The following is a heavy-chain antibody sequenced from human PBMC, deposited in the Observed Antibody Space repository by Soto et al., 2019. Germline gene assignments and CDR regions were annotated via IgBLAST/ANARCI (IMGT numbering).Heavy chain of an antibody. J-gene: IGHJ6*03. CDR3: CNGDDYYYYYMDV. Sequence: QVQLVESGGGLVKPGGSLRLSCAASGFTFSDYYMSWIRQAPGKGLEWVSYISSSGSTIYYADSVKGRFTISRDNAKNSLYLQINRLRAEDTAVYYCCNGDDYYYYYMDVWGKGTTVTVSS. CDR2: ISSSGSTI. CDR1: GFTFSDYY. D-gene: IGHD4-17*01. V-gene: IGHV3-11*01.